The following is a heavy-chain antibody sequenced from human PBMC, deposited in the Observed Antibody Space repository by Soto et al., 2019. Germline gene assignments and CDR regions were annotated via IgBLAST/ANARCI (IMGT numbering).Heavy chain of an antibody. CDR3: AKLWGYYFES. CDR1: GFSVNNNY. V-gene: IGHV3-53*01. D-gene: IGHD2-21*01. CDR2: IYTRGTT. J-gene: IGHJ4*02. Sequence: GGSLRLSGSASGFSVNNNYMTWVRQAPGRRPEWVAVIYTRGTTHYADFATGRFTFSRDNSKNTLYLQMDSLRPEDTAVYYCAKLWGYYFESWGPGTQVTVSS.